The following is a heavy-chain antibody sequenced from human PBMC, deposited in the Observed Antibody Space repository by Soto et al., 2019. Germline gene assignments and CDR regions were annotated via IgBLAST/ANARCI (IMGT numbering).Heavy chain of an antibody. CDR3: ARHARHLEWLQPFDY. Sequence: QVQLVQSGAEVKEPGSSVKVSCTASGGTVSNYPISWVRQAPGQGLEWMGGIIPMFGTPNYALKLQGRVTITADESTRTAYLELSSMRYHDTAVYYCARHARHLEWLQPFDYWGQGALVTVSS. CDR2: IIPMFGTP. J-gene: IGHJ4*02. V-gene: IGHV1-69*01. CDR1: GGTVSNYP. D-gene: IGHD3-3*01.